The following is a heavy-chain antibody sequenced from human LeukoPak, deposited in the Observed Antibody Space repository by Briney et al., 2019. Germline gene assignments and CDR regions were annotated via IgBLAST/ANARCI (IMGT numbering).Heavy chain of an antibody. CDR3: ARERSSGYNDAFDI. J-gene: IGHJ3*02. V-gene: IGHV1-46*01. Sequence: RASVKVSCKASGYTFTRYYMRWVRQAPGQGLEWMGIVNPSGGNTNYAQKFQGRVTMTRDMSTSTVYMELSSLRSEDTAVYYCARERSSGYNDAFDIWGQGTMVTVSS. D-gene: IGHD3-22*01. CDR1: GYTFTRYY. CDR2: VNPSGGNT.